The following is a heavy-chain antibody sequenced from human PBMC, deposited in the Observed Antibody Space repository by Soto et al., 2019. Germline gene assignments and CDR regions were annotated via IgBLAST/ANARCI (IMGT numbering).Heavy chain of an antibody. Sequence: GGSLRLSCAASGFTFSNYGMHWVRQAPGKGLEWVAFIWYDGGNKYYAESVKGRFTISRDNSKNTLYLQMNSLRAEDTAVYYCTRDGDVNTGFGKDYWGQGTLVTVSS. V-gene: IGHV3-33*01. CDR2: IWYDGGNK. D-gene: IGHD3-16*01. J-gene: IGHJ4*02. CDR1: GFTFSNYG. CDR3: TRDGDVNTGFGKDY.